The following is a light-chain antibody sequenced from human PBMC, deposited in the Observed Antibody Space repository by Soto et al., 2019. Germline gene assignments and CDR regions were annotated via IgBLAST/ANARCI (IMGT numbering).Light chain of an antibody. V-gene: IGLV2-14*01. J-gene: IGLJ2*01. CDR1: SSDVGGYNY. Sequence: QSALTHPASVSGSPGQSITISCTGTSSDVGGYNYVSWYQQYPGKAPKLIFYEVSIRPSGVSNRFSASKSGNTASLTISGLQAEDEAHYYCSSYTTSNTVIFGGGTKVTVL. CDR2: EVS. CDR3: SSYTTSNTVI.